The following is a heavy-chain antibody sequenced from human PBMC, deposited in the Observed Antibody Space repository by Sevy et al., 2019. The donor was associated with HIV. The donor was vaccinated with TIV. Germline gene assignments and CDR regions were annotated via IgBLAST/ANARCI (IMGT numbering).Heavy chain of an antibody. CDR2: ISWNGGSI. D-gene: IGHD3-22*01. Sequence: GGSLRLSCAASGFTFDDYAMHRVRQAPWKGLEWVSGISWNGGSIGYADSVKGRFTISRDNAKNSLYLQMNSLRAEDTALYYCAKDTGDYYDSSGAFDIWGQGTMVTVSS. CDR1: GFTFDDYA. J-gene: IGHJ3*02. CDR3: AKDTGDYYDSSGAFDI. V-gene: IGHV3-9*01.